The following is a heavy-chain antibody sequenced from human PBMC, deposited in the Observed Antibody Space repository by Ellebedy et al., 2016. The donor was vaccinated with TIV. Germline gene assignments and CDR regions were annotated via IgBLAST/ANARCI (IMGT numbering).Heavy chain of an antibody. Sequence: LRLSXTVSGGSISSSGYYWNWIRQPPGKGLEWIGYIYYSGTTYYNPSLRSRITISVDTSRNQFSLKLSSVTAADTAVYYCARVRYSGNYYPYFDYWGQGTLVTVSS. J-gene: IGHJ4*02. CDR2: IYYSGTT. D-gene: IGHD1-26*01. CDR3: ARVRYSGNYYPYFDY. CDR1: GGSISSSGYY. V-gene: IGHV4-31*03.